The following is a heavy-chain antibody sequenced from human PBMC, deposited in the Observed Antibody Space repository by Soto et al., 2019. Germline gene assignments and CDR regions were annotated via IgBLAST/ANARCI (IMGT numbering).Heavy chain of an antibody. CDR2: IYYSGST. CDR1: GGSISSGGYY. J-gene: IGHJ4*02. D-gene: IGHD2-15*01. Sequence: QVQLQESGPGLVKPSQTLSLTCTVSGGSISSGGYYWSWIRQHPGKGLEWIGYIYYSGSTYYNPSLKRRVTIAVDTSKNQFSLKLSSVTAADTAVYYCARADCSGGSCYGHPGYYFDYWGQGTLVTVSS. V-gene: IGHV4-31*03. CDR3: ARADCSGGSCYGHPGYYFDY.